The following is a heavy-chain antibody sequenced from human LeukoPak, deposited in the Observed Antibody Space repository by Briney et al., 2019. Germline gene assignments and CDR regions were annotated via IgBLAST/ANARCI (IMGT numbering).Heavy chain of an antibody. CDR2: VHTSGST. V-gene: IGHV4-61*02. CDR3: GSLGYSSSPRDW. CDR1: GGSISSGSYY. D-gene: IGHD6-13*01. J-gene: IGHJ4*02. Sequence: ASETLSLTCTVSGGSISSGSYYWSWIRQPAGKGLEWIGRVHTSGSTNYNPSLKSRVTISVDTSKNQFALKLSSVTAADTAVYYCGSLGYSSSPRDWWGQGTLVTVSS.